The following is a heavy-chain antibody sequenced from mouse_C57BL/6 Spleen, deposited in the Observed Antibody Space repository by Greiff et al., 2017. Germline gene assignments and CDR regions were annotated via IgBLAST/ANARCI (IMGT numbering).Heavy chain of an antibody. V-gene: IGHV5-9-1*02. CDR3: TRVRYGNYGVFDY. CDR2: ISSGGDYI. D-gene: IGHD2-1*01. Sequence: EVQVVESGEGLVKPGGSLKLSCAASGFTFSSYAMSWVRQTPEKRLEWVAYISSGGDYIYYADTVKGRFTISRDNARNTLYLQMSSLKSEDTAMYYCTRVRYGNYGVFDYWGQGTTLTVSS. J-gene: IGHJ2*01. CDR1: GFTFSSYA.